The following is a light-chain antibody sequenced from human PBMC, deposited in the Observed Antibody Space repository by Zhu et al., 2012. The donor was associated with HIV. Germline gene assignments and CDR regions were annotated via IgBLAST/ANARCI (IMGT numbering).Light chain of an antibody. Sequence: EIVLTQSPGTLSLSPGERATLSCRAGQSVSSIYFAWYQQKPGQAPRLLIYGVSSRATGIPDRFSGSGSGTDFTLTISRLEPEDFGVYYCEQYGSSPRTFGQGTKVEIK. CDR3: EQYGSSPRT. J-gene: IGKJ1*01. CDR1: QSVSSIY. CDR2: GVS. V-gene: IGKV3-20*01.